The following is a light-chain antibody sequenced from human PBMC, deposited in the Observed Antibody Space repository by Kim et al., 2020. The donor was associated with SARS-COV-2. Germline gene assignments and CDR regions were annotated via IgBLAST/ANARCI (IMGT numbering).Light chain of an antibody. CDR2: TAS. V-gene: IGKV1-17*03. CDR1: HYITNY. J-gene: IGKJ2*01. CDR3: LQHHDYPYT. Sequence: DIQMTQSPSAVSASVGDRVTITCRASHYITNYLAWFQQRPGKVPKRLIYTASHLHSGVPSRFSGSGSGTEFTLTINGLQPEDFATYYCLQHHDYPYTFGQGTKLEI.